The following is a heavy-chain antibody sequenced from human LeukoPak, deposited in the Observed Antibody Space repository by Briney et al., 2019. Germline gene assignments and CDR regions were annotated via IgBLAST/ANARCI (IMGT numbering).Heavy chain of an antibody. D-gene: IGHD2-2*02. J-gene: IGHJ6*03. CDR2: IYYSGST. CDR3: ARGGYCSSTSCYIGLYYYYYMDV. CDR1: GGSISSSTDY. V-gene: IGHV4-39*07. Sequence: PSETLSLTCTVSGGSISSSTDYWGWIRQPPGKGLEWIANIYYSGSTYYNPSLKSRVTISVDTSKNQFSLKLNSVTAADTAVYYCARGGYCSSTSCYIGLYYYYYMDVWGKGTTVTISS.